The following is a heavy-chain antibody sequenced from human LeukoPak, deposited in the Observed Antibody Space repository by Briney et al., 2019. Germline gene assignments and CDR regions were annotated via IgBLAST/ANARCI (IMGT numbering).Heavy chain of an antibody. CDR1: GFTFSSYG. CDR2: IWYDGSNK. Sequence: GGSLRLSCAASGFTFSSYGMHWVRQAPGKGLEWVAVIWYDGSNKYYADSVKGRFTISRDNSMNTLYLQMNSLRAEDTAVYYCAKDRHVAVAVPKYYFDYWGQGTLVTVSS. J-gene: IGHJ4*02. V-gene: IGHV3-33*06. D-gene: IGHD6-19*01. CDR3: AKDRHVAVAVPKYYFDY.